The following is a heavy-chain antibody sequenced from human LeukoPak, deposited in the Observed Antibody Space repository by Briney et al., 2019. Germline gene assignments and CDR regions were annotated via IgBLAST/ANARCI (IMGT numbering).Heavy chain of an antibody. Sequence: SETLSLTCTVSGGSISSSSYYWGWIRQPPGKGLEWIGSIYQSGSTYYNPSLKSRVTISVDTSKNQFSLKLSSVTAADTAVYYCASVYDSSGYYPFWGQGTLVTVSS. J-gene: IGHJ4*02. CDR3: ASVYDSSGYYPF. CDR1: GGSISSSSYY. CDR2: IYQSGST. D-gene: IGHD3-22*01. V-gene: IGHV4-39*01.